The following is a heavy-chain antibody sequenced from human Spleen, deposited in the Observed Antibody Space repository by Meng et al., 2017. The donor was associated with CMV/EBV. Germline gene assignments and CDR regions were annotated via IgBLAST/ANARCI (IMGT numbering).Heavy chain of an antibody. Sequence: KASGGTFSSYAISWVRQAPGQGLEWMGGIIPIPGIANYAQKFQGRVTITADKSTSTAYMELSSLRSEDTAVYYCARDTISGRGWFDPWGQGTLVTVSS. D-gene: IGHD3-10*01. CDR3: ARDTISGRGWFDP. V-gene: IGHV1-69*10. CDR2: IIPIPGIA. CDR1: GGTFSSYA. J-gene: IGHJ5*02.